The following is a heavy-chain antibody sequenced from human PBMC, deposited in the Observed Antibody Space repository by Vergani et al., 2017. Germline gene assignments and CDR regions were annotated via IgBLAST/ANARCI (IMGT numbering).Heavy chain of an antibody. J-gene: IGHJ4*02. CDR3: ARPYRASSGYYYFDY. D-gene: IGHD3-22*01. V-gene: IGHV4-39*01. CDR2: IYYSGST. Sequence: QLQLQESGPGLVKPSETLSLTCTVSGGSISSSSYYWGWIRQPPGKGLEWIGSIYYSGSTYYNPSLKSRVTISVDTSKNQFSLKLSSVTAADTAVYYCARPYRASSGYYYFDYWGQGTLVTVSS. CDR1: GGSISSSSYY.